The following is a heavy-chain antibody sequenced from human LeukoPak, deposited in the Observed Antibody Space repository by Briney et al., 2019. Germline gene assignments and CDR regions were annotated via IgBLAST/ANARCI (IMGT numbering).Heavy chain of an antibody. CDR3: ARATYYYGSGSYYTAYYYYYMDV. J-gene: IGHJ6*03. D-gene: IGHD3-10*01. V-gene: IGHV1-2*02. CDR2: INPNSGGT. Sequence: GASVKVSCKASGYTFTGYYMHWVRQAPGQGLEWMGWINPNSGGTNYAQKFQGRVTMTRDTSISTAYMELSRLRPDDTAVYYCARATYYYGSGSYYTAYYYYYMDVWGKGTTVTVSS. CDR1: GYTFTGYY.